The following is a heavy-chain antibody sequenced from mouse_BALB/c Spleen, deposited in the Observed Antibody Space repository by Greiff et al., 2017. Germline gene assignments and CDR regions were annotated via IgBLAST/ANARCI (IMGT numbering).Heavy chain of an antibody. Sequence: DVQLVESGGGLVQPGGSRKLSCAASGFTFSSFGMHWVRQAPEKGLEWVAYISSGSSTIYYADTVKGRFTISRDNPKNTLFLQMTSLRSEDKAMYYCARSMVTTPYWYFDVWGAGTTVTVSS. CDR1: GFTFSSFG. V-gene: IGHV5-17*02. CDR3: ARSMVTTPYWYFDV. J-gene: IGHJ1*01. D-gene: IGHD2-2*01. CDR2: ISSGSSTI.